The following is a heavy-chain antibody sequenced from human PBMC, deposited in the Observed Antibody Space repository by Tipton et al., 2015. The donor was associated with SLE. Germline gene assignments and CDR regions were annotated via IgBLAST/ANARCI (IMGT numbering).Heavy chain of an antibody. J-gene: IGHJ4*02. CDR3: AKAFSGGVDY. V-gene: IGHV3-74*01. Sequence: SLRLSCAASGFTFSSFWMHWVRQAPGKGLVWVSRINSDESSTSYADSVKGRFTISRDNSKNTLYLQMNSPRTEDTAVYYCAKAFSGGVDYWGQGTLVTVSS. D-gene: IGHD1-26*01. CDR2: INSDESST. CDR1: GFTFSSFW.